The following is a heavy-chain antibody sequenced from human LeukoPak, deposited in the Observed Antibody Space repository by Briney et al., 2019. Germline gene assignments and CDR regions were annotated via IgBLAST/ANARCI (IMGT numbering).Heavy chain of an antibody. J-gene: IGHJ6*04. CDR2: ISSSSSTM. CDR3: AELGITMIGGV. CDR1: GFTFSSYN. D-gene: IGHD3-10*02. Sequence: GGSLRLSCAASGFTFSSYNMNWVRQAPGKGLEWVSYISSSSSTMYYADSVKGRFTISRDNAKNSLYLQMNSLRAEDTAVYYCAELGITMIGGVWGKGTTVTISS. V-gene: IGHV3-48*01.